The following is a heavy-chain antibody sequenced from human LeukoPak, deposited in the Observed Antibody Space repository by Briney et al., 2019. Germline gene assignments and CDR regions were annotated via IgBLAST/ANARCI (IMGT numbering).Heavy chain of an antibody. CDR3: ARDDVYCSTSSCYVNWFDP. V-gene: IGHV1-2*02. D-gene: IGHD2-2*01. J-gene: IGHJ5*02. CDR2: INPNSGGT. CDR1: GYTFTGYY. Sequence: ASVKVSCKASGYTFTGYYMHWVRQAPGQGLEWMGWINPNSGGTNYAQTFQGRVTMTRDTSISTAYMELSRLTSDDTAVYYCARDDVYCSTSSCYVNWFDPWGQGTLVTVSS.